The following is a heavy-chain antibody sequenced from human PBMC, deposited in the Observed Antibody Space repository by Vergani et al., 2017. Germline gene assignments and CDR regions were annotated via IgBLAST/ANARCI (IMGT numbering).Heavy chain of an antibody. J-gene: IGHJ5*02. V-gene: IGHV4-59*02. CDR1: GISVTDYN. Sequence: QAQLQESGPGLVKPSETLSLTCHVFGISVTDYNCNWIRPAPGKGLEWIGSLSTTGGATHASHNPSLKSRVSISVDTSKSQFSLRLTSVTAADSAIYYCAGETHSWQRADRWGQGLLVSVSS. D-gene: IGHD6-13*01. CDR3: AGETHSWQRADR. CDR2: LSTTGGA.